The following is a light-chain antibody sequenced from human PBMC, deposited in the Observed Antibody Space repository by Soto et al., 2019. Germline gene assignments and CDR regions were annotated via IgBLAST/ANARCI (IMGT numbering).Light chain of an antibody. CDR3: QQYGSSPRIT. Sequence: EIVLTQSPGTLALSPGERAALSCGASQSVSSYLAWYQQKPGQAPRLLIYGASTRATGIPARFSGSGSGTEFTLTISRLEPEDFAVYYCQQYGSSPRITFGQGTRLEIK. V-gene: IGKV3-20*01. CDR1: QSVSSY. CDR2: GAS. J-gene: IGKJ5*01.